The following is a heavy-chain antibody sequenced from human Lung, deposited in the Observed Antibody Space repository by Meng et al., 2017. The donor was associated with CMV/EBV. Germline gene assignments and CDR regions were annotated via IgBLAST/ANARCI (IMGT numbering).Heavy chain of an antibody. D-gene: IGHD3-9*01. Sequence: SXXVSXKTSGYTFTTYYIHWVRHAPGQGLEWMGIINPRHGGTAYAHKCQGRVTMNRDTSTSKVYMELSSLKAEDTALYYCARARYFDWLGFDPWGQGTLVTVSS. J-gene: IGHJ5*02. CDR2: INPRHGGT. CDR1: GYTFTTYY. V-gene: IGHV1-46*01. CDR3: ARARYFDWLGFDP.